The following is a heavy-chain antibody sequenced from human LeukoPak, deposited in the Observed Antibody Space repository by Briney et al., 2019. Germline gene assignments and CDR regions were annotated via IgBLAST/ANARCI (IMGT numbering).Heavy chain of an antibody. Sequence: PGGSLRLSCAASGFTFTRYTMNGVRQAPGKGLEWVSSIGSSSTFIYYADSVKGRFTISRDNAKNSLFLQMNSLRADDTAVYYCAKAHPGFDYWGQGTLVTVSS. CDR3: AKAHPGFDY. CDR1: GFTFTRYT. V-gene: IGHV3-21*01. J-gene: IGHJ4*02. CDR2: IGSSSTFI.